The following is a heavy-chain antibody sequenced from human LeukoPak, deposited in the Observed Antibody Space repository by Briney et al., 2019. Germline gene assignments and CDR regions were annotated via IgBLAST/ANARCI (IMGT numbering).Heavy chain of an antibody. CDR2: ISGGGERT. CDR3: GKDGGQYSSGPEFDP. D-gene: IGHD6-19*01. CDR1: GLVFSNTA. Sequence: GGSLRLSCAASGLVFSNTAMNWVRQSPGRGLEWVSAISGGGERTFYADSVKGRFTISRDNSKNIVYLQMNSLRADDTAIYYCGKDGGQYSSGPEFDPRGQGALVTVSS. V-gene: IGHV3-23*01. J-gene: IGHJ5*02.